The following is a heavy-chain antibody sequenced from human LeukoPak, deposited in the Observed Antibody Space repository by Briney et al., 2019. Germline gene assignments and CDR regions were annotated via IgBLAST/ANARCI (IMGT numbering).Heavy chain of an antibody. CDR2: MNPNSGNT. CDR3: ARDPDSEARPY. CDR1: GGTFSSYT. V-gene: IGHV1-8*01. Sequence: GSSVKVSCKASGGTFSSYTINWVRQATGQGLEWMGWMNPNSGNTGYAQKFQGRVTMTRNTSISTAYMELSSLRSEDTAVYYCARDPDSEARPYWGQGTLVTVSS. D-gene: IGHD1-14*01. J-gene: IGHJ4*02.